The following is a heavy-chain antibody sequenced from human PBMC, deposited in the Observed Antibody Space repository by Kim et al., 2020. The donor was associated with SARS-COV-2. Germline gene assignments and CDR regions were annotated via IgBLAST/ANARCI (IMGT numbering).Heavy chain of an antibody. Sequence: GGSLRLSCAASGFTFSSYAMSWVRQAPGKGLEWVSAISCSGGSTYYADSVKGRFTISRDNSKNTLYLQMNSLRAEDTAVYYCAKDPYSSGWIMEYNWFDPWGQGTLVSVPS. J-gene: IGHJ5*02. CDR1: GFTFSSYA. D-gene: IGHD6-19*01. CDR3: AKDPYSSGWIMEYNWFDP. CDR2: ISCSGGST. V-gene: IGHV3-23*01.